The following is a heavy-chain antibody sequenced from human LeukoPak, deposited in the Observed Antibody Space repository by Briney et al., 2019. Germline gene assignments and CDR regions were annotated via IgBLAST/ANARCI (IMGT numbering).Heavy chain of an antibody. CDR3: ASWAGNTQSDSWSGPFDY. J-gene: IGHJ4*02. Sequence: GGSLRLSCAASGFTVGTNYMSWVRQAPGKGLEWVSLIYSGSSTYYANSVKGRFTISRDNAKNSLYLQMSSLRVEDTAVYYCASWAGNTQSDSWSGPFDYWGQGTLVTVSS. D-gene: IGHD3-3*01. CDR2: IYSGSST. V-gene: IGHV3-53*01. CDR1: GFTVGTNY.